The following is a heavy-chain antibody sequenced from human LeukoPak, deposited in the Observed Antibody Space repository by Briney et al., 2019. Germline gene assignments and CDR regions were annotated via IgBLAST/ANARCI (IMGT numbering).Heavy chain of an antibody. CDR3: ARERGRYYHDPRAYYYGMDV. D-gene: IGHD3-22*01. CDR1: GFTFSSYA. J-gene: IGHJ6*02. CDR2: ISYDGSNK. Sequence: GGSLRLSCAASGFTFSSYAMHWVRQAPGKGLEWVAVISYDGSNKYYADSVKGRFTISRDNSKNTLYLQMNSLRAEDTAVYYCARERGRYYHDPRAYYYGMDVWGQGTTVTVSS. V-gene: IGHV3-30*04.